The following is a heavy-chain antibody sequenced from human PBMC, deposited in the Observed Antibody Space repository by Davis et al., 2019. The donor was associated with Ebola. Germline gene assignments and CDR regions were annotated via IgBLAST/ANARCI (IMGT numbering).Heavy chain of an antibody. Sequence: HPQTLSLTCAIPGDSVSGGGWNWIRQSPSRGPEWLGRTYYASKWYNDSAESVKSRLTINLDTSTSQSSLQLNSVTPEDTAVYYCARGWLRTGMDVWGKGTTVTVSS. CDR1: GDSVSGGG. D-gene: IGHD5-18*01. CDR2: TYYASKWYN. CDR3: ARGWLRTGMDV. J-gene: IGHJ6*04. V-gene: IGHV6-1*01.